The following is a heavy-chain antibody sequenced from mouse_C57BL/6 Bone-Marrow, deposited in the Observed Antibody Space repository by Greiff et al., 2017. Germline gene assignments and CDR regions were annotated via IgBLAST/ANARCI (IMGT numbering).Heavy chain of an antibody. CDR1: GYAFTNYL. D-gene: IGHD2-2*01. CDR2: INPGSGGT. CDR3: ARSYYGYDGLFAY. Sequence: VHLVESGAELVRPGTSVKVSCKASGYAFTNYLIEWVKQRPGQGLEWIGVINPGSGGTNYNEKFKGKATLTADKSSSTAYMQLSSLTSEDSAVYFCARSYYGYDGLFAYWGQGTLVTVSA. V-gene: IGHV1-54*01. J-gene: IGHJ3*01.